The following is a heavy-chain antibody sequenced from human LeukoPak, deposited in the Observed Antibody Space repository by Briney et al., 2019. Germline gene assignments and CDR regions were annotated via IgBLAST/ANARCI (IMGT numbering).Heavy chain of an antibody. J-gene: IGHJ6*03. CDR2: INPNSGGT. D-gene: IGHD2-15*01. CDR3: ARDLLRSAQVVVVPFYYYMDV. V-gene: IGHV1-2*02. Sequence: ASVKVSCKASRYTFTGYYMHWVRQAPGQGLEWMGWINPNSGGTNYAQKFQGRVTMTRDTSISTAYMELSRLRSDDTAVYYCARDLLRSAQVVVVPFYYYMDVWGKGTTVTVSS. CDR1: RYTFTGYY.